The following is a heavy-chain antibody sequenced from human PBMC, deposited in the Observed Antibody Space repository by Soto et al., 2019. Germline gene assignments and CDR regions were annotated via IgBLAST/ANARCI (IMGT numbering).Heavy chain of an antibody. J-gene: IGHJ6*03. CDR1: GYTLTELS. Sequence: GASVKVSCKVSGYTLTELSMHWVRQAPGKGLEWMGGFDPEDGETIYAQKFQGRVTMTEGTSTDTAYMELSSLRSEDTAVYYCATATPSMVRGVIISPFYYYYMDVWGKGTTVTVSS. V-gene: IGHV1-24*01. CDR3: ATATPSMVRGVIISPFYYYYMDV. D-gene: IGHD3-10*01. CDR2: FDPEDGET.